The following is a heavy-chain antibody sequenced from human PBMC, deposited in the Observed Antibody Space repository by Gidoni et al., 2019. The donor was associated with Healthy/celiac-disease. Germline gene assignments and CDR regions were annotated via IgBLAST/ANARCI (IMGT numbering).Heavy chain of an antibody. Sequence: EVQLVESGGGLVKPGGSLRLSCAASGFTFSSYSMNWVRQAPGKGLEWVSSISSSSSYIYYADSVKGRFTISRDNAKNSLYLQMNSLRAEDTAVYYCASGGGYYDSSGLFQHWGQGTLVTVSS. CDR1: GFTFSSYS. V-gene: IGHV3-21*01. CDR2: ISSSSSYI. CDR3: ASGGGYYDSSGLFQH. D-gene: IGHD3-22*01. J-gene: IGHJ1*01.